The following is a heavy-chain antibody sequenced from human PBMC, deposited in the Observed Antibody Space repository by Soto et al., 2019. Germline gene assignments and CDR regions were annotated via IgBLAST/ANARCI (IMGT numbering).Heavy chain of an antibody. D-gene: IGHD4-17*01. V-gene: IGHV4-39*01. CDR2: IYYSGST. J-gene: IGHJ4*02. CDR1: GGSISSSSYY. CDR3: AGLGDYNYFDY. Sequence: SETLSLTCTVSGGSISSSSYYWGWIRQPPGKGLEWIGSIYYSGSTYYNPSLKSRVTISVDTSKNEFSLKLSSVTAADTAVYYCAGLGDYNYFDYWGQGTLVTVSS.